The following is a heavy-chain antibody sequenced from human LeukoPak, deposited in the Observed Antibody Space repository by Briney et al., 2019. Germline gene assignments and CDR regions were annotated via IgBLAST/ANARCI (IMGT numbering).Heavy chain of an antibody. V-gene: IGHV3-7*03. CDR3: AKGRPPYNVAAAEY. J-gene: IGHJ4*02. CDR1: GITFSNSW. CDR2: INQDGSEK. Sequence: PGGSLRLSCAVSGITFSNSWMTWVRQAPGKGLEWVATINQDGSEKYYVDSVKGRFTISRDNAKKSLYLQMNSLRAEDTAVYYCAKGRPPYNVAAAEYWGQGNLVTVSS. D-gene: IGHD3-10*02.